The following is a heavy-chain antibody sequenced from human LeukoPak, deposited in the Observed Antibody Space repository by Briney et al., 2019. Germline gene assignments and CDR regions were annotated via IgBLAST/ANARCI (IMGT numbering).Heavy chain of an antibody. CDR3: ARGVVVVPAIGHPVY. V-gene: IGHV4-30-4*08. CDR1: GGSISSGDYY. D-gene: IGHD2-2*01. Sequence: SETLSLTCTVSGGSISSGDYYWSWIRQPPGKGLEWIGYIYYSGSTYYNPSLKSRVTISVDTSKNQFSLKLSSVTAADTAAYYCARGVVVVPAIGHPVYWGQGTLVTVSS. J-gene: IGHJ4*02. CDR2: IYYSGST.